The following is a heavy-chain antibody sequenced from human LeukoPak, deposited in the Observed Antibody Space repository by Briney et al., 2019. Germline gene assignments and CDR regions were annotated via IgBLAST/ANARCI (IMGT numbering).Heavy chain of an antibody. D-gene: IGHD3-3*01. CDR2: IYPDDSNA. V-gene: IGHV5-51*01. CDR3: ARLFGYYYGRDV. J-gene: IGHJ6*02. Sequence: LGESLKISCKGSGYSFTTYWIGWVRQMPGKDLEWMGIIYPDDSNARYSPSFQGQVTISADNSISTAYLQWSSLKASDTAMYYCARLFGYYYGRDVWGQGTTVTVSS. CDR1: GYSFTTYW.